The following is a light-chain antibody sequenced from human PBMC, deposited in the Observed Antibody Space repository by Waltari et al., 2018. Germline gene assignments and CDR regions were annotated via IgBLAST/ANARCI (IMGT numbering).Light chain of an antibody. J-gene: IGKJ1*01. Sequence: CRGSQGISDFVAECQQKPRKAPKLLIYAASTLQSGVPSSFSGSGSGTDFTLTITSLQPEDVATYSCQLLNSSQWTFGQGTKVDMK. CDR3: QLLNSSQWT. V-gene: IGKV1-9*01. CDR2: AAS. CDR1: QGISDF.